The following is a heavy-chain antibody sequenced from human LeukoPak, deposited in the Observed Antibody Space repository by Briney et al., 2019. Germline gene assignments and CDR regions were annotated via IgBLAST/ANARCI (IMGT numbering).Heavy chain of an antibody. J-gene: IGHJ4*02. D-gene: IGHD3-22*01. V-gene: IGHV1-18*01. CDR3: ARGDSSGYYAPDY. CDR1: GYTFTNYA. Sequence: ASVKVSCKASGYTFTNYAINWVRQAPGQGLEWMGWISAYNGNTNYVQKLQGRVTMTTDTSTSTAYMELRSLRSDDTAVYYCARGDSSGYYAPDYGGQGTLVTVSS. CDR2: ISAYNGNT.